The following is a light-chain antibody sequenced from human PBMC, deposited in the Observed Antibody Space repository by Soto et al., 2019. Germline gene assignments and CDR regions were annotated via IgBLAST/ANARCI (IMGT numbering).Light chain of an antibody. CDR1: SSDVGGYNY. CDR2: EVS. Sequence: QSALTQPPSASGSPGQSVTISCTGTSSDVGGYNYVSWYQQHPGKAPKFMIYEVSKRPSGVPDRFSGSKSGNTASLTVSGLQAEEEADYYCSSYAGSNVVFGGGTKLTVL. V-gene: IGLV2-8*01. CDR3: SSYAGSNVV. J-gene: IGLJ2*01.